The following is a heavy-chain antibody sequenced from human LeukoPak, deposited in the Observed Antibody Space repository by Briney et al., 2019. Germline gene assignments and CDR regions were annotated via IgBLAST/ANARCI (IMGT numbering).Heavy chain of an antibody. Sequence: SETLSLTCTVSGGSISSYYWSWIRQPPGKGLECIGHVYYSGSTDYNPSLKSRLTMSVDSSMNQFSLKLSSVTAADTAVYYCATSIVGLTYDEHFQHWGQGTLVTVSS. CDR3: ATSIVGLTYDEHFQH. J-gene: IGHJ1*01. CDR1: GGSISSYY. V-gene: IGHV4-59*08. D-gene: IGHD1-26*01. CDR2: VYYSGST.